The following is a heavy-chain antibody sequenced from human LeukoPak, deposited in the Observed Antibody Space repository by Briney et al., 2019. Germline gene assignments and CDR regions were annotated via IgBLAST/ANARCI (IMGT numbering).Heavy chain of an antibody. CDR2: INSDGRRT. J-gene: IGHJ4*02. V-gene: IGHV3-74*01. CDR3: AKGGATVIDY. CDR1: GFTFSNYW. D-gene: IGHD4-17*01. Sequence: GGSLRLSCAASGFTFSNYWMHWVRQAPGKGRVWVSRINSDGRRTTSAHSVKGPFTLSRDNAKNTLYLQMNSRRAECTAVNYCAKGGATVIDYWGQGTLVTVSS.